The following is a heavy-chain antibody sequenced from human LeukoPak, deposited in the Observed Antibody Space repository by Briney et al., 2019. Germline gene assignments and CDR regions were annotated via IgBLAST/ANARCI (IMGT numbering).Heavy chain of an antibody. CDR3: ASLRSSYYSLDY. D-gene: IGHD3-22*01. CDR2: IFNNENT. J-gene: IGHJ4*02. CDR1: SGSISSGNYY. V-gene: IGHV4-30-4*01. Sequence: PSQTLSLTCIVSSGSISSGNYYWSWIRQPPGKGLEWIGYIFNNENTYYNPSLKSRVTMSVDTSKNQLSLKLSSVTAADTAVYYCASLRSSYYSLDYWGQGTLVTVSS.